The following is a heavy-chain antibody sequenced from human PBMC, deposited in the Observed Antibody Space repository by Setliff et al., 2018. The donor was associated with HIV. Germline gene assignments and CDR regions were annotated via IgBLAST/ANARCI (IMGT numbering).Heavy chain of an antibody. D-gene: IGHD2-2*01. Sequence: PGESLKISCKGSGYSFTSYWIGWVRQMAGKGLEWMGIIYPGDSEIRYSPSFQGQVTISVDKSISTAYLQWSSLMASDTAMYYCARERGDCSSNTCYGTDYWGQGTLVTVSS. CDR2: IYPGDSEI. J-gene: IGHJ4*02. V-gene: IGHV5-51*01. CDR3: ARERGDCSSNTCYGTDY. CDR1: GYSFTSYW.